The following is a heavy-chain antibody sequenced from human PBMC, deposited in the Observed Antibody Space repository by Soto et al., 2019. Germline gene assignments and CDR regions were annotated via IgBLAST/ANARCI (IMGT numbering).Heavy chain of an antibody. CDR1: GFTFSSHW. J-gene: IGHJ4*02. D-gene: IGHD6-19*01. V-gene: IGHV3-7*01. CDR3: ASSAHSSIFDY. CDR2: IEQDGSDK. Sequence: EVQLVESGGGLVQPGGSLRLSCAASGFTFSSHWMGWVRQAPGKGLEWVANIEQDGSDKYYVDSVKGRFTISRDNAKNSLYLRMNNLRAEDAAVYYCASSAHSSIFDYWGQGTLATVSS.